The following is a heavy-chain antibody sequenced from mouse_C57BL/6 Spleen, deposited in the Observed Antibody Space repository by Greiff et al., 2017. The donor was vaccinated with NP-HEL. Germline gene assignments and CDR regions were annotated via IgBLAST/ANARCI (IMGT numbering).Heavy chain of an antibody. V-gene: IGHV1-54*01. CDR3: ARHEDKLLYAMDY. CDR2: INPGSGGT. CDR1: GYAFTNYL. J-gene: IGHJ4*01. Sequence: VQLVESGAELVRPGTSVKVSCKASGYAFTNYLIEWVKQRPGQGLEWIGVINPGSGGTNYNEKFKGKATLTADKSSSTAYMQLSSLTSEDSAVYFCARHEDKLLYAMDYWGQGTSVTVSS.